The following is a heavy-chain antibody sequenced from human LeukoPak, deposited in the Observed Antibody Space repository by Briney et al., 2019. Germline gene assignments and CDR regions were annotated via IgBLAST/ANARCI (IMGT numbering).Heavy chain of an antibody. V-gene: IGHV3-11*06. Sequence: GGSLRLSCAASGFTFSDYYMSWIRQAPGKGLEWVSYISGTSSYTKYADSVKGRFTISRDNAKNSVYLQMNSLRAEDTAVYYCAIWGYSSSFDYWGQGTLVTVSS. CDR1: GFTFSDYY. J-gene: IGHJ4*02. CDR3: AIWGYSSSFDY. D-gene: IGHD6-13*01. CDR2: ISGTSSYT.